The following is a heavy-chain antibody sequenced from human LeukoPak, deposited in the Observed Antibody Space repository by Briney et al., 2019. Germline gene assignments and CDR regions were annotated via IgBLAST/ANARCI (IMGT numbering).Heavy chain of an antibody. V-gene: IGHV1-18*01. D-gene: IGHD2-2*01. CDR2: ISAYNGNT. J-gene: IGHJ5*02. CDR1: GYTFTSYG. Sequence: ASVKVSCEASGYTFTSYGISWVRQAPGQGLEWMGWISAYNGNTNYAQKLQGRVTMTTDTSTSTAYMELRSLRSDDTAVYYCARDNGDIVVVPAAGNWFDPWGQGTLVTVSS. CDR3: ARDNGDIVVVPAAGNWFDP.